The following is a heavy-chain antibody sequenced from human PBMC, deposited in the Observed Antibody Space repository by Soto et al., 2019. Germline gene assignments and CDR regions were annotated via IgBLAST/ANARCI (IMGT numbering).Heavy chain of an antibody. D-gene: IGHD6-19*01. CDR2: IYRDGST. CDR3: ARGKGIGWYESSDY. J-gene: IGHJ4*02. Sequence: EVQLVESGGGLIQPGESLRLSCAASGLTVSISYMSWVRQAPGKGLEWVSTIYRDGSTYYADSVEGRFTISRDNSKNTLYLQMNSLRAEDTATYYCARGKGIGWYESSDYWGQGTVVTVSS. V-gene: IGHV3-53*01. CDR1: GLTVSISY.